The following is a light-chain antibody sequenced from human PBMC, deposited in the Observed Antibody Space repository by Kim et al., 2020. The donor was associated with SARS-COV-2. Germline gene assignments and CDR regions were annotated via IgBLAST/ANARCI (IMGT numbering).Light chain of an antibody. CDR3: HQYNSWPLT. J-gene: IGKJ4*01. Sequence: EIVMTQSPATLSVSPGYRATLSCRASQTVSSNLAWYRQKPGQAPRLLMFGASTRATGISARFSGSGSGTEFTLTISSLESEDFAVYYCHQYNSWPLTFGGGTKVDIK. CDR2: GAS. CDR1: QTVSSN. V-gene: IGKV3-15*01.